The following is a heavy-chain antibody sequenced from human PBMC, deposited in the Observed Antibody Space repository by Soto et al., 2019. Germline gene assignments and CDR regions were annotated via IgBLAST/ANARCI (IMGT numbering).Heavy chain of an antibody. V-gene: IGHV4-30-4*01. Sequence: SETLSLTCTVSGGSISSGDYYWSWIRQPPGKGLERIGYIYYSGSTYYNPSLKSRVTISVDTSKNQFSLKLSSVTAADTAVYYCARGGGDYYDSSGYPDYWGQGTLVTVSS. CDR1: GGSISSGDYY. J-gene: IGHJ4*02. CDR2: IYYSGST. D-gene: IGHD3-22*01. CDR3: ARGGGDYYDSSGYPDY.